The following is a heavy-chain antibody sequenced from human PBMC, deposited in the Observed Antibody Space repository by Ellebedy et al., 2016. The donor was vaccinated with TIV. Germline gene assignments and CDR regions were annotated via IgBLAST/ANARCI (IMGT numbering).Heavy chain of an antibody. CDR1: GFTFSSYS. CDR3: ARADYYYGSGSHYYYMDV. D-gene: IGHD3-10*01. V-gene: IGHV3-21*01. CDR2: ISSSSSYI. Sequence: GGSLRLSXAASGFTFSSYSMNWVRQAPGKGLEWVSSISSSSSYIYYADSVKGRFTISRDNAKNSLYLQMNSLRAEDTAVYYCARADYYYGSGSHYYYMDVWGKGTTVTVSS. J-gene: IGHJ6*03.